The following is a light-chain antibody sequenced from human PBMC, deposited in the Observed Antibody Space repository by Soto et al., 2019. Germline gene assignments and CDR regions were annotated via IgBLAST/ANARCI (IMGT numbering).Light chain of an antibody. J-gene: IGKJ3*01. CDR2: KAS. CDR1: QSISSW. Sequence: DIQMTQSPSTLSASVGDRVTITCRASQSISSWLAWYQQKPGKAPKLLIYKASSLESGVPSRFSGSGSGTEFTLTISSLQPDDFATYYCQQYNSYSFFGPATIVDIK. V-gene: IGKV1-5*03. CDR3: QQYNSYSF.